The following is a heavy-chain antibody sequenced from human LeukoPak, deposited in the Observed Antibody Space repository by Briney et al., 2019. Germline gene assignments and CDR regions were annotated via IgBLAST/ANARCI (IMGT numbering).Heavy chain of an antibody. CDR1: GGSISSYY. J-gene: IGHJ3*02. CDR2: IYYSGST. V-gene: IGHV4-59*01. CDR3: ARGPEGWQQLVLLAFDI. D-gene: IGHD6-13*01. Sequence: PSETLSLTCTVSGGSISSYYWSWIRQPPGKGPEWIGYIYYSGSTNYNPSLKSRVTISVDTSKNQFSLKLSSVTAADTAVYYCARGPEGWQQLVLLAFDIWGQGTMVTVSS.